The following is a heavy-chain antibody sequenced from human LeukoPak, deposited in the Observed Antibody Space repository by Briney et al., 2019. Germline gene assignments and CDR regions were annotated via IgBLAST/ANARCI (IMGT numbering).Heavy chain of an antibody. V-gene: IGHV4-59*04. CDR2: INHSGST. J-gene: IGHJ6*03. Sequence: SETLSITCTVSGGSISSYYWSWIRQPPEKGLEWIGEINHSGSTYYNPSLKSRVTISVDTSKNQFSLKLSSVTAADTAVYYCARIYYYYYYMDVWGKGTTVTISS. CDR3: ARIYYYYYYMDV. CDR1: GGSISSYY.